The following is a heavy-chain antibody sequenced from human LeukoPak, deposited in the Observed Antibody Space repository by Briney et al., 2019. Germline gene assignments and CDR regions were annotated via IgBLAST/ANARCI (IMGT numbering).Heavy chain of an antibody. CDR1: GYTFTTNG. J-gene: IGHJ4*02. CDR3: ARMAGGYSYGYEDY. V-gene: IGHV1-18*01. CDR2: ISTYSGDT. D-gene: IGHD5-18*01. Sequence: GASVKVSCKASGYTFTTNGISWVRQAPGQGLEWMGWISTYSGDTNYAQNLQGRVTMTTDTAARTAYMELRSLRSDDTAMYYCARMAGGYSYGYEDYWGQGTLVTVSS.